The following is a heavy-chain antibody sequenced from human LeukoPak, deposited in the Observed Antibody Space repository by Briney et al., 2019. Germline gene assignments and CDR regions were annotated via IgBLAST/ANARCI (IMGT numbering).Heavy chain of an antibody. J-gene: IGHJ6*02. Sequence: GGSLRLSCAASGFTFSSYWMHWVRRVPGKGLVWVSRINSDGSSTSYADSVKGRFTISRDNAKNTLYLQMNSLRAEDTAMYYCARHHSSGWSYGMDVWGQGTTVTVSS. CDR3: ARHHSSGWSYGMDV. V-gene: IGHV3-74*01. D-gene: IGHD6-19*01. CDR2: INSDGSST. CDR1: GFTFSSYW.